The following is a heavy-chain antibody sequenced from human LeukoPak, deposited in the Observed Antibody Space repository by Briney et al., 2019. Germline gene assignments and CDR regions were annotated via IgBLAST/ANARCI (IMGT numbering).Heavy chain of an antibody. J-gene: IGHJ4*02. D-gene: IGHD3-22*01. V-gene: IGHV3-23*01. Sequence: QPGGSLRLSCAASEFTFSNNAMTWVRQAPGEGLEWVSTITGSDDSTYYADSVKGRFTISRDYSKNTVFLQLNNLRAEDTAMYYCAKGPQLYSGYHPDYWGQGTLVTVSS. CDR1: EFTFSNNA. CDR2: ITGSDDST. CDR3: AKGPQLYSGYHPDY.